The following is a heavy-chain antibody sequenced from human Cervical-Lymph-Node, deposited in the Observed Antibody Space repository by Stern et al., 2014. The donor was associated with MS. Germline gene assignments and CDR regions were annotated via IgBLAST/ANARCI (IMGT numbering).Heavy chain of an antibody. D-gene: IGHD1-7*01. CDR2: IWYDGNKK. CDR1: GFTFSNYG. CDR3: ARGNWNYEGMGY. V-gene: IGHV3-33*01. Sequence: QLVESGGGVVQPGRSLRISCAASGFTFSNYGMHWVRQAPGKGLEWLAVIWYDGNKKYYADSVKGRFTISRDNSKNTLFLQMSSLTAEDTALYYCARGNWNYEGMGYWGQGTLVTVSS. J-gene: IGHJ4*02.